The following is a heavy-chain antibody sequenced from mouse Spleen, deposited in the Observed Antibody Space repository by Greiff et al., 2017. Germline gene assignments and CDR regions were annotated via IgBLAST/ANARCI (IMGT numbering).Heavy chain of an antibody. Sequence: EVKVEESGGGLVKRGGSLKLSCAASGFTFSSYAMSWVRQTPEKRLEWVATISSGGGNTYYPDSVKGRFTISRDNAKNTLYLQMSSLKSEDTAMYYCARHTGLRRDESMDYWGQGTSVTVSS. CDR1: GFTFSSYA. D-gene: IGHD2-2*01. V-gene: IGHV5-9*04. CDR3: ARHTGLRRDESMDY. J-gene: IGHJ4*01. CDR2: ISSGGGNT.